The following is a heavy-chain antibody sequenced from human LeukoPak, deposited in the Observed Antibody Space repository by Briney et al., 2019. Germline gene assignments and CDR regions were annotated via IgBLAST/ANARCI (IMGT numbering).Heavy chain of an antibody. CDR3: AKDHDYYASGPI. V-gene: IGHV3-33*06. Sequence: GGSLRLSCAASGFTFSNYAMHWVRQAPGKGLEWVALIWDDGSNKYYADSVKGRFTVSRDNSKNTLSLQMNSLRAEDTAVYYCAKDHDYYASGPIWGQGTMVTVSS. D-gene: IGHD3-10*01. CDR2: IWDDGSNK. CDR1: GFTFSNYA. J-gene: IGHJ3*02.